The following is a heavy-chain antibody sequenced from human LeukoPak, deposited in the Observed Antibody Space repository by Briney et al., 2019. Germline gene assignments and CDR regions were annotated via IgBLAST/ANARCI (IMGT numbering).Heavy chain of an antibody. CDR1: GFTFSSYA. J-gene: IGHJ3*02. D-gene: IGHD6-19*01. Sequence: PGGTLRLSCAASGFTFSSYAMSWVRQAPGKGLEWVSSISGSSGGSTYYADSVKGRFTISRDNSKNTLYLQMNSLRAEDTAVYYCARGKVAVAATDDAFEIWGQGTIVTVSS. CDR2: ISGSSGGST. CDR3: ARGKVAVAATDDAFEI. V-gene: IGHV3-23*01.